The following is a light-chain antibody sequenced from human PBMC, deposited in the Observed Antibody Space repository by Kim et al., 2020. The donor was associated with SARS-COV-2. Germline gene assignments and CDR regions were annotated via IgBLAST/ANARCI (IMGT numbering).Light chain of an antibody. J-gene: IGKJ1*01. CDR3: QQYNNWWT. CDR1: QSVSSN. CDR2: GAS. Sequence: SVSPGERATLSCRASQSVSSNLAWYQQKPGQAPRLLIYGASTRATGIPARFSGSGSRTEFTLTISSLQSEDFAVYYCQQYNNWWTFGQGTKVDIK. V-gene: IGKV3-15*01.